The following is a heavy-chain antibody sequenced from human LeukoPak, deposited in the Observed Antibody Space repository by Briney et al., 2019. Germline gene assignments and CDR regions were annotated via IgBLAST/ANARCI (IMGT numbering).Heavy chain of an antibody. Sequence: GASVKVSCKASGYTFNGYYKHWVRQAPGQGLEWMGWINPNSGGTNYAQKFQGRVTMTRDTSISTACMELSRLRSDDTAMYYCARSSGWKYNIDXWGQGTLVTVSX. CDR1: GYTFNGYY. V-gene: IGHV1-2*02. CDR3: ARSSGWKYNIDX. J-gene: IGHJ4*02. CDR2: INPNSGGT. D-gene: IGHD6-19*01.